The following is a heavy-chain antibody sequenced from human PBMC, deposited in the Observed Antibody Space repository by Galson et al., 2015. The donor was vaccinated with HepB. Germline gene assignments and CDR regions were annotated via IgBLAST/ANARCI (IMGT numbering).Heavy chain of an antibody. J-gene: IGHJ2*01. CDR3: AREGGDGYNDPYWYFDL. V-gene: IGHV1-3*01. CDR1: GYTFTSYA. Sequence: SVKVSCKASGYTFTSYAMHWVRQAPGQRLEWMGWINAGNGNTKYSQKFQGRVTITRDTSASTAYMELSSLRSEDTAVYYCAREGGDGYNDPYWYFDLWGRGTLVTVSS. D-gene: IGHD5-24*01. CDR2: INAGNGNT.